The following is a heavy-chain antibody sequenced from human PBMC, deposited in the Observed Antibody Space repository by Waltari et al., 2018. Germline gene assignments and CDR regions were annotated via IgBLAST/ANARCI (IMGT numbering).Heavy chain of an antibody. CDR2: MTSDERTI. V-gene: IGHV3-48*01. CDR1: DFTFGGYS. Sequence: EVQLVESGGGLVQPGGSRDPSCAAPDFTFGGYSMNWVRQAPGKGLEWVSYMTSDERTIYYADSVEGRFTISRDNAKGSVYLQMNSLRAEDTAVYYCARSVEGAFDVWGQGTMVTVSS. J-gene: IGHJ3*01. CDR3: ARSVEGAFDV.